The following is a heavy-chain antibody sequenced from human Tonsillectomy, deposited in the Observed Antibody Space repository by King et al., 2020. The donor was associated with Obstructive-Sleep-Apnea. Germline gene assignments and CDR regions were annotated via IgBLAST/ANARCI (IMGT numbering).Heavy chain of an antibody. Sequence: VQLMESGAEVKKPGESLKISCKGSGYSFTSYWIGWVRQMPGKGLEWMGIIYPGDSDTRYSPSFQGQVTISADKSISTAYLQWSSLKASDTAMYYCARQRITMVRGPSTGMDVWGQGTTVTVSS. V-gene: IGHV5-51*01. CDR1: GYSFTSYW. CDR2: IYPGDSDT. J-gene: IGHJ6*02. CDR3: ARQRITMVRGPSTGMDV. D-gene: IGHD3-10*01.